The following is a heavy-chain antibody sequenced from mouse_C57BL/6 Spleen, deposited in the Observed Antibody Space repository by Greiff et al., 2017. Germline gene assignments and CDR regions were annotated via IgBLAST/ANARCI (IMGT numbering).Heavy chain of an antibody. Sequence: EVMLVESGGGLVKPGGSLKLSCAASGFTFSSYAMSWVRQTPEKRLEWVATISDGGSYTYYPDNVKGRFTISRDNAKTNLYLQMSHLKSEDTAMYYCARGYYGSRDYFDYWGQGTTLTVSS. D-gene: IGHD1-1*01. V-gene: IGHV5-4*03. CDR3: ARGYYGSRDYFDY. CDR2: ISDGGSYT. J-gene: IGHJ2*01. CDR1: GFTFSSYA.